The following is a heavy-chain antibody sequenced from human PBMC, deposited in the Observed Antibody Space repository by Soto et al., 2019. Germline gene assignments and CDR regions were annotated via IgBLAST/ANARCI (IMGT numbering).Heavy chain of an antibody. D-gene: IGHD1-26*01. Sequence: PGGSLRLSCAASGFTFSSYDMHWVRQATGKGLEWVSAIGTAGDTYYPGSVKGRSTISRENAKNSLYLQMNSLRAEDTAVYYCAREGPVGATPPGYYGMDVWGQGTTVTVSS. CDR2: IGTAGDT. J-gene: IGHJ6*02. CDR3: AREGPVGATPPGYYGMDV. V-gene: IGHV3-13*01. CDR1: GFTFSSYD.